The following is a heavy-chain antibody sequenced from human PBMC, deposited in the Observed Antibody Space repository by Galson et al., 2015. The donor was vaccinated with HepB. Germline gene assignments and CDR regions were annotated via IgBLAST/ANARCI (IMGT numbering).Heavy chain of an antibody. CDR2: IFHGGRSK. CDR3: VREGDQASPDY. J-gene: IGHJ4*02. V-gene: IGHV3-30*04. Sequence: SLRLSCAASGFSFSNCIMHWVRQAPGEGLEWVALIFHGGRSKYYTDSVRDRFTISRDNSKNTLSLQMNSLRPEDTAVYYCVREGDQASPDYWGQGTLVTVSS. CDR1: GFSFSNCI. D-gene: IGHD2-21*01.